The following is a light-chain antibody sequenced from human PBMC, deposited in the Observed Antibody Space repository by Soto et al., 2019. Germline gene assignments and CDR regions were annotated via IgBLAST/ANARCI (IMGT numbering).Light chain of an antibody. Sequence: QSVLTQPASVSGSPGQSITISCTGTSSDVGAYKYVSWHQQHPGKAPKLMIYDVSNRPSGVSNRFSGSKSGNTASLTISGLQAEDEADYYCTSHAGTINFPYIFGTGTKVTVL. V-gene: IGLV2-14*01. CDR3: TSHAGTINFPYI. CDR2: DVS. J-gene: IGLJ1*01. CDR1: SSDVGAYKY.